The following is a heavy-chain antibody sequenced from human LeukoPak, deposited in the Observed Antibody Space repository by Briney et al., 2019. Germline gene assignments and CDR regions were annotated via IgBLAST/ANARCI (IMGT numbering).Heavy chain of an antibody. V-gene: IGHV3-21*01. CDR1: GFFFSSYS. CDR2: ISSSSSYI. J-gene: IGHJ4*02. CDR3: ARDTNYYDSSGYYPTTDY. D-gene: IGHD3-22*01. Sequence: GGSLRLSCAASGFFFSSYSMNWVRQAPGKGLDWVSSISSSSSYIYYADSAKGRFTISRDDAKNSLYLQMNSLRAEDTAVYYCARDTNYYDSSGYYPTTDYWGQGTLVTVSS.